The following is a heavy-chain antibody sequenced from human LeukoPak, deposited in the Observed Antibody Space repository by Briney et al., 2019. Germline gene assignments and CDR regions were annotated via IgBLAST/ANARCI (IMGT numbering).Heavy chain of an antibody. CDR3: ARVRGYYDSSGYYY. D-gene: IGHD3-22*01. Sequence: GASVKVSCKASGYTFTGYYIHWMRQAPGQGLEWMGGINPNSGGTTYAQKFQGRVSVTRDTSIITAYMELSWLTSDDTAVYYCARVRGYYDSSGYYYWGQGTLVTVSS. CDR1: GYTFTGYY. V-gene: IGHV1-2*02. CDR2: INPNSGGT. J-gene: IGHJ4*02.